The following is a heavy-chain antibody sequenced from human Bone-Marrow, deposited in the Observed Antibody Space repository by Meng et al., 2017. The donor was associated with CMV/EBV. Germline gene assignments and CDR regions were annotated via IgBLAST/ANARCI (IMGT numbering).Heavy chain of an antibody. D-gene: IGHD2-2*01. J-gene: IGHJ4*02. CDR3: ASEPDYY. CDR1: GFTFSSYW. V-gene: IGHV3-7*01. Sequence: GESLKISCAASGFTFSSYWMSWVRQAPGKGLEWVANIKQDGSEKYYVDSVKGRFTISRDNAKNSLYLQMNSLRAEDTAVYYFASEPDYYWGQGTLVTVSS. CDR2: IKQDGSEK.